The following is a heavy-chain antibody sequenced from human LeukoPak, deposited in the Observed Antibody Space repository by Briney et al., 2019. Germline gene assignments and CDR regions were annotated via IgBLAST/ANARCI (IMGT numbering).Heavy chain of an antibody. CDR1: GGSISSGGYS. D-gene: IGHD2-8*01. Sequence: PSETLSLTCAVSGGSISSGGYSWSWIRQPPGKGLEWIGYIYHSGSTYYNPSLKSRVTISVDRSKNQFSLKLSSVTAADTAVYYCARRVMVSALNYNWFDPWGQGTLVTVSS. J-gene: IGHJ5*02. CDR2: IYHSGST. CDR3: ARRVMVSALNYNWFDP. V-gene: IGHV4-30-2*01.